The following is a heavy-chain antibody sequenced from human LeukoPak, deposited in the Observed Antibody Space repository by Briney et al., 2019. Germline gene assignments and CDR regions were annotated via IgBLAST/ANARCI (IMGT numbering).Heavy chain of an antibody. CDR1: GGSISSYY. CDR3: ARQGYCSGGSCRAPMDV. J-gene: IGHJ6*02. CDR2: IYYSGST. D-gene: IGHD2-15*01. Sequence: PSETLSLTCTVSGGSISSYYWSWIRQPPGKGLEWIGNIYYSGSTNYNPSLKSRVTISVDTSKNQFSLKLSSVPAADTAVYYCARQGYCSGGSCRAPMDVWGQGNTVPVSS. V-gene: IGHV4-59*08.